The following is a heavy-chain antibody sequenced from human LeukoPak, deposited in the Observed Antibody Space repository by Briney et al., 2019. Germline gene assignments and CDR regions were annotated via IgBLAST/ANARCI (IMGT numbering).Heavy chain of an antibody. V-gene: IGHV3-9*01. CDR2: ISWNSGTI. CDR3: AKDHGSGWPYYFDN. D-gene: IGHD6-19*01. Sequence: GGSLRLSCIASGFTFNDYAMHWVRQVPGKGLEWVSGISWNSGTIVYADSVKGRFTISRDNSKNSLSLQMNSLRAEDTAVYYCAKDHGSGWPYYFDNWGQGTLVTVSS. CDR1: GFTFNDYA. J-gene: IGHJ4*02.